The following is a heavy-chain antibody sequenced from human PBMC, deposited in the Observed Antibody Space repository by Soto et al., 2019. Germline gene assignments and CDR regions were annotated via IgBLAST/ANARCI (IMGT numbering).Heavy chain of an antibody. V-gene: IGHV3-66*01. D-gene: IGHD5-12*01. J-gene: IGHJ4*02. CDR1: GFTVSNNY. CDR3: ARARFGGLAAIFADC. Sequence: GGSLRLSCAASGFTVSNNYMTWVRQAPGKGLEWVSVIYRGGSTYYADSVRGRFTISRDNPKNTLYLQMSSLRAEDTALYYCARARFGGLAAIFADCWGQGTLVTVSS. CDR2: IYRGGST.